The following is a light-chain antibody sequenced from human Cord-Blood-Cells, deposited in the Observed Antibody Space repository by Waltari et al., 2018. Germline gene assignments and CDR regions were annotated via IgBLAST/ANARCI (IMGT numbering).Light chain of an antibody. CDR2: DAS. CDR1: SSDLGGHND. CDR3: SSYTSSSTWV. Sequence: QSARTQPAPVPGAPGPSITLSCPGTSSDLGGHNDVSWYQQPPGKAPKLMFYDASMRPSGVSNRFSGSKSGNTASLTISGLQAEDEADYYCSSYTSSSTWVFGGGTKLTVL. J-gene: IGLJ3*02. V-gene: IGLV2-14*01.